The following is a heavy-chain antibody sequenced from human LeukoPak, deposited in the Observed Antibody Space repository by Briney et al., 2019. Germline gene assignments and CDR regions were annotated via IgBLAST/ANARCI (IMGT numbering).Heavy chain of an antibody. J-gene: IGHJ4*02. Sequence: GGSLRLSCAASGFTFSSYAMSWVRQAPGKGLEWVSAISGSGGSTYYADSVKGRFTISRDNSKNTLYPQMNSLRAEDTAVYYCAKGLLWFREVGYWGQGTLVTVSS. CDR1: GFTFSSYA. CDR2: ISGSGGST. D-gene: IGHD3-10*01. CDR3: AKGLLWFREVGY. V-gene: IGHV3-23*01.